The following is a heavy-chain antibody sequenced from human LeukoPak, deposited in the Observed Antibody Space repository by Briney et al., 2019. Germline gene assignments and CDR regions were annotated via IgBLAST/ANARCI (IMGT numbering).Heavy chain of an antibody. J-gene: IGHJ5*02. CDR2: INPNSGGT. V-gene: IGHV1-2*02. Sequence: ASVKVSCKASGYTFTGYYMHWVRQAPGQGLEWMGWINPNSGGTNYAQKFQGRVTMTRDTSISTAYMELSRLRSDDTAVYYCARIAAAGTPDEWFDPWGQGTLVTVSS. CDR3: ARIAAAGTPDEWFDP. CDR1: GYTFTGYY. D-gene: IGHD6-13*01.